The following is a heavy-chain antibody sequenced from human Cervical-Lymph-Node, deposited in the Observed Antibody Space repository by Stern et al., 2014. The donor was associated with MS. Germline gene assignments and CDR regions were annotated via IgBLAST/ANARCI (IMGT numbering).Heavy chain of an antibody. V-gene: IGHV5-51*04. CDR3: ARIGVANYYGMDV. D-gene: IGHD2-8*01. CDR1: GYSFTSYW. Sequence: VQLVQSGAEVKKPGESLKISCKGSGYSFTSYWIGWVRQMPGKGLEWMGIIYPGDSDTRYSPSFQGQVTISADKPLNTAHLQWSSLKASDTAMYYCARIGVANYYGMDVWGQGTTVTVSS. J-gene: IGHJ6*02. CDR2: IYPGDSDT.